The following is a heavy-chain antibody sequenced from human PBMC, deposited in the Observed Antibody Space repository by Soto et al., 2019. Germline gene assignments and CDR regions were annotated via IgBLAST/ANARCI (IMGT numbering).Heavy chain of an antibody. D-gene: IGHD2-2*03. CDR3: ARDFGYCRRNKCKDI. V-gene: IGHV3-53*01. Sequence: PGGSLRLSGADCGFPVSSNDISWVRQAPWKGLEWVSVIYSGGITYYADSVKGRFTISSDNSKNTMYLQMSSLRAEATAVYYCARDFGYCRRNKCKDIWGQGTLVAVSS. J-gene: IGHJ4*02. CDR1: GFPVSSND. CDR2: IYSGGIT.